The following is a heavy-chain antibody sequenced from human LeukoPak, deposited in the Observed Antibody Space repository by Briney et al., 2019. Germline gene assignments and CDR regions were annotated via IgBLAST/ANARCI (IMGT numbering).Heavy chain of an antibody. CDR3: ARYYSSTGNDY. CDR2: INPNSGGT. D-gene: IGHD2-2*01. V-gene: IGHV1-2*02. Sequence: ASVKVSCKASGCTFTGYYMHWVRQAPGQGLEWMGWINPNSGGTSYAQKFQGRVTMTRDTSISTAYMELSRLRSDDTAVYYCARYYSSTGNDYWGQGTLVTVSS. J-gene: IGHJ4*02. CDR1: GCTFTGYY.